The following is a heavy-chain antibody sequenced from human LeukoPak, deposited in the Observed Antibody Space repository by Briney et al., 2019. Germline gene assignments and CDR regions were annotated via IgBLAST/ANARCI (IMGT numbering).Heavy chain of an antibody. CDR1: GFTFSSYW. CDR2: INSDGSST. D-gene: IGHD1-26*01. V-gene: IGHV3-74*01. J-gene: IGHJ3*02. CDR3: ARDGTRGVADAFDI. Sequence: GGSLRLSCAASGFTFSSYWMHWVRQAPGKGLVGVSRINSDGSSTSYADSVKGRFTISRDSATNSLYLQMDSLRAEDTFLYYCARDGTRGVADAFDIWGPGTMVTVSS.